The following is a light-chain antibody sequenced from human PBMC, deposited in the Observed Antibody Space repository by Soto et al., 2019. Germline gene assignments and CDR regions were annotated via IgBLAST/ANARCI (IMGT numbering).Light chain of an antibody. J-gene: IGKJ2*01. Sequence: DVQMTQSPSSLSASVGDRVTITCRASQSISSYLNWYQQKPGRAPRLLIYAVSILQSGVPSRFSGSGSGIDFTLTISRLEPEDSAVYYCQQYVGSAYTFGQGTKLEI. CDR3: QQYVGSAYT. V-gene: IGKV1-39*01. CDR1: QSISSY. CDR2: AVS.